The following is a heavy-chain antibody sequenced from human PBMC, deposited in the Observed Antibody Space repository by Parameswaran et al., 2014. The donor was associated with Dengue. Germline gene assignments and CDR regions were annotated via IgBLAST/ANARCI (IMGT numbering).Heavy chain of an antibody. CDR2: MNPNSGNT. J-gene: IGHJ4*02. CDR3: ARGTYYNFWSGYYWSAKGDDY. D-gene: IGHD3-3*01. Sequence: WVRQAPGQGLEWMGWMNPNSGNTGYAQKFQGRVTMTRNTSISTAYMELSSLRSEDTAVYYCARGTYYNFWSGYYWSAKGDDYWGQGTLVTVSS. V-gene: IGHV1-8*01.